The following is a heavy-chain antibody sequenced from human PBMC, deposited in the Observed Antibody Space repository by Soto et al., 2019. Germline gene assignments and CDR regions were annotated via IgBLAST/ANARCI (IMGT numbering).Heavy chain of an antibody. CDR2: ISSSSSYI. Sequence: EVQLVESGGGLVKPGGSLRLSCAASGFTFSSYSMNWVRKAPGKGLEWVSSISSSSSYIYYADSVKGRFTIYRDNAKNSLYLQMNSLSAEDTAVYYCARDQHTQAPFDYYYYGMDVWGQGTTVTVAS. V-gene: IGHV3-21*01. J-gene: IGHJ6*02. CDR3: ARDQHTQAPFDYYYYGMDV. D-gene: IGHD2-21*01. CDR1: GFTFSSYS.